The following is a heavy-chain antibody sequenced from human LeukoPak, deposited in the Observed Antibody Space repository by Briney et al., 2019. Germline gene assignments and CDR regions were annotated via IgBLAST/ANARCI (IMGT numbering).Heavy chain of an antibody. CDR2: IKQDGYEK. V-gene: IGHV3-7*01. CDR3: ARDRIVGPTTLDY. D-gene: IGHD1-26*01. Sequence: GGSLRLSCAASGFTFSGYWMSWVRQTPEKGLEWVANIKQDGYEKYYVDSVKGRFTISRDNAKNSLYLQMNSLRADDTAVYYCARDRIVGPTTLDYWGQGTLVTVSS. CDR1: GFTFSGYW. J-gene: IGHJ4*02.